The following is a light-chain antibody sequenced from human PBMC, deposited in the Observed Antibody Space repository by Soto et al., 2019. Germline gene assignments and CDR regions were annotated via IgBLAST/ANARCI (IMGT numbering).Light chain of an antibody. CDR3: QQYGSSPWT. CDR1: QSVSYRY. V-gene: IGKV3D-20*01. CDR2: DAS. Sequence: EIVLTQSPRTLCLSPGERAPLSCGVSQSVSYRYLAWYQQKPGLAPRLPIYDASRRATGIPDRFSGSGSGTDFTLTISRLEPEDFALYYCQQYGSSPWTFGQGTKVDIK. J-gene: IGKJ1*01.